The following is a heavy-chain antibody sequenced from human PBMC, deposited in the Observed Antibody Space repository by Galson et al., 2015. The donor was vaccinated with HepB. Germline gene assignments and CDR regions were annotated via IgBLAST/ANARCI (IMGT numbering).Heavy chain of an antibody. CDR2: IDASGST. D-gene: IGHD5-24*01. CDR3: ARGLDAYNSFD. J-gene: IGHJ4*02. CDR1: GGSITSYY. V-gene: IGHV4-4*07. Sequence: ETLSLTCTVSGGSITSYYWSWIRQPAGKGLEWIGRIDASGSTTYNSSLKSRLSMSVDTSKNQFSLKMNSVTAADTAVYFCARGLDAYNSFDWGRGTLVTVSS.